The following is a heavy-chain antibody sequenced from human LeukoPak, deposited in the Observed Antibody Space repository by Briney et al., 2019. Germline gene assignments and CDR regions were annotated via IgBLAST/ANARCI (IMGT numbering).Heavy chain of an antibody. CDR2: IKNDGSET. D-gene: IGHD4-23*01. J-gene: IGHJ4*02. CDR3: AKNPDYGGNTFLDY. V-gene: IGHV3-7*01. Sequence: GGSLRLSCAVSGFTFSGYWMTWVRQAPGKGPEWVAHIKNDGSETYYVDSVKGRFTISRDNAMNSLYLQMNSLGAEDTAVYYCAKNPDYGGNTFLDYWGQGTLVTVSS. CDR1: GFTFSGYW.